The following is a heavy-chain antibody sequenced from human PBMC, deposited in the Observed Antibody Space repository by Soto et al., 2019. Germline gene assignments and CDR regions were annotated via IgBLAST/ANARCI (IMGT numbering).Heavy chain of an antibody. CDR2: ISYDGSNK. CDR3: AKELGPKQFAISLLFDY. V-gene: IGHV3-30*18. D-gene: IGHD6-6*01. J-gene: IGHJ4*02. CDR1: GFTFSSYG. Sequence: WGSLRLSCAASGFTFSSYGMHWVRQAPGKGLEWVAVISYDGSNKYYADSVKGRFTISRDNSKNTLYLQMNSLRAEDTAVYYCAKELGPKQFAISLLFDYWGQGTLVTVSS.